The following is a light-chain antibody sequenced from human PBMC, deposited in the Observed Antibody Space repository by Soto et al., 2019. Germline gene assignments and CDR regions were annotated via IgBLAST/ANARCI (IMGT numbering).Light chain of an antibody. J-gene: IGKJ3*01. Sequence: DIQLTQSPSFLSASVGDRVTITCRASQGISSYLAWYQQKPGKAPKLLTYAASTLQSGVPSRFSGSGSGTEFTLTISSLQPEDCATYYCRHLHSYPPFTFGPGTNVDIK. CDR2: AAS. V-gene: IGKV1-9*01. CDR3: RHLHSYPPFT. CDR1: QGISSY.